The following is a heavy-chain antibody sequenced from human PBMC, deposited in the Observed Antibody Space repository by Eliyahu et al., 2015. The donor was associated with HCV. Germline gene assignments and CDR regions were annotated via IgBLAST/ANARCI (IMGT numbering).Heavy chain of an antibody. J-gene: IGHJ4*02. V-gene: IGHV2-5*01. CDR3: AHSLWPQLPGNPDN. CDR2: IYWNADK. Sequence: QITLKESGPTLVKPTQTLRLTCXFXGFSLSNGGEGVGWXRQPPGKALEWLAVIYWNADKRYNPSLKSRLTITKDTSKHQVVLTMTNMDPVDTATFYCAHSLWPQLPGNPDNWGQGILVTVSS. D-gene: IGHD5-24*01. CDR1: GFSLSNGGEG.